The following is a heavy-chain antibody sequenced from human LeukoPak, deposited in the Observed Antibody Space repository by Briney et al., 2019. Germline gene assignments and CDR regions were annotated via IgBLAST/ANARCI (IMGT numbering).Heavy chain of an antibody. D-gene: IGHD6-13*01. CDR3: ARDVLQQPPYYYMDV. Sequence: ASVTVSCKASGYTFTGYYMHWVRQAPGQGLEWMGWINPNSGGTNYAQKFQGRVTMTRDTSISTAYMELSRLRSDDTAVYYCARDVLQQPPYYYMDVWGKGTTVTVSS. CDR2: INPNSGGT. V-gene: IGHV1-2*02. J-gene: IGHJ6*03. CDR1: GYTFTGYY.